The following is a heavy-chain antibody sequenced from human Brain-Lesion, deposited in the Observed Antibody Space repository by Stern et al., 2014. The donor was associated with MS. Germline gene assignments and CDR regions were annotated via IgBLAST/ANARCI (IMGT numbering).Heavy chain of an antibody. V-gene: IGHV3-43D*03. D-gene: IGHD2-21*01. Sequence: EVQLVESGGVVVQPGGSLRLSCAASGFTFDDYAMHWGRQAPGKGLEWVSLITWDGGSTSYTDSVKGRFSISRDNRKSFLYLQMNSLRPEDTALYYCAGGLGFWGRGTLVTVSS. CDR2: ITWDGGST. CDR1: GFTFDDYA. J-gene: IGHJ4*02. CDR3: AGGLGF.